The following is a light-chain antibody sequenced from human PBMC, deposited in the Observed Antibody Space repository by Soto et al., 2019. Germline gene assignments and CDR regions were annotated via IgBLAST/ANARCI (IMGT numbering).Light chain of an antibody. CDR2: GAS. CDR3: QQRSKWPIT. Sequence: EFVLAQSPGTLSLSPGERATLSCRASQSVSSNLAWHQQKPGQAPRLLIYGASTRATGIPARFSGSGSGTEFTLTISSLEPEDFAVYYCQQRSKWPITFGQGTRLEIK. J-gene: IGKJ5*01. CDR1: QSVSSN. V-gene: IGKV3-11*01.